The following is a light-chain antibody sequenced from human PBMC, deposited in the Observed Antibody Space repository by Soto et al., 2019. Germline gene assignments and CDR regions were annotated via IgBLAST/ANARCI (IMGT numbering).Light chain of an antibody. Sequence: QSVLAQPASVSGSPGQSITISCTGASSDVGGYDFVSWYQHHPGTPPKLIIYEVTHRPSGVSHRFSGSKSASTASLTISGLKVEDEADHFCGSYSSTTTREVFGTGTRSPS. CDR1: SSDVGGYDF. V-gene: IGLV2-14*01. J-gene: IGLJ1*01. CDR2: EVT. CDR3: GSYSSTTTREV.